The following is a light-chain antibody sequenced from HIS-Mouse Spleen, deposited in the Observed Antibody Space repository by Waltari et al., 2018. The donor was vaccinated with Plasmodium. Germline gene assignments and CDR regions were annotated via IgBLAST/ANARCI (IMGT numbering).Light chain of an antibody. CDR2: KGS. V-gene: IGKV1-5*03. Sequence: DIQMTQSPSTLSASVGDRVTITCRASQSISSWLAWYQQKPGKAPKLLIYKGSSLESGVPSRFSGSGSGTEFTLTISSLQPDDFATYYCQQYNSYSHTFGQGTKLEIK. CDR1: QSISSW. CDR3: QQYNSYSHT. J-gene: IGKJ2*01.